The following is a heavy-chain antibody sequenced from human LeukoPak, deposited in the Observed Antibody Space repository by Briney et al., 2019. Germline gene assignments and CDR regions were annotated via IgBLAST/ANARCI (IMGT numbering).Heavy chain of an antibody. D-gene: IGHD5-24*01. CDR1: GGTFSSYA. J-gene: IGHJ6*02. V-gene: IGHV1-69*13. CDR3: ARERVEMATIWDSLYYDYYGMDV. Sequence: GASVKVSCKASGGTFSSYAISWVRQAPGQGLEWMGGIIPIFGTANYAQKFQGRVTITADESTSTAYMELSSLRSEDTAVYYCARERVEMATIWDSLYYDYYGMDVWGQGTTVTVSS. CDR2: IIPIFGTA.